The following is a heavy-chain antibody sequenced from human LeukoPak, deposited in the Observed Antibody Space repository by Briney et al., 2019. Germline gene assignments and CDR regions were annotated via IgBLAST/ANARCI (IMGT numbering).Heavy chain of an antibody. Sequence: PGRSLRLSCAASGFTFDDYAMHCVRQAPGKGLEWVSGISLNSGSIGYADSVKGRFTISRDNAKNSLYLQMNSLRAEDTALYYCARDHGGSGSSCGQGTLVTVSS. CDR1: GFTFDDYA. J-gene: IGHJ5*02. D-gene: IGHD3-10*01. CDR3: ARDHGGSGSS. V-gene: IGHV3-9*01. CDR2: ISLNSGSI.